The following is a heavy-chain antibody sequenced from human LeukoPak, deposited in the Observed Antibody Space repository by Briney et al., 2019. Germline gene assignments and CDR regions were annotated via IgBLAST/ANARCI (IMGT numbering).Heavy chain of an antibody. CDR1: GFTFSSYS. CDR3: ASPDPGGDYDFWSGYYTPSY. D-gene: IGHD3-3*01. J-gene: IGHJ4*02. CDR2: ISSSSSYI. V-gene: IGHV3-21*01. Sequence: PGGSLRLSCAASGFTFSSYSMNWVRQAPGKGLEWVSSISSSSSYISYADSVKGRFTISRDNAKNSLYLQMNSLRAEDTAVYYCASPDPGGDYDFWSGYYTPSYWGQGTLVTVSS.